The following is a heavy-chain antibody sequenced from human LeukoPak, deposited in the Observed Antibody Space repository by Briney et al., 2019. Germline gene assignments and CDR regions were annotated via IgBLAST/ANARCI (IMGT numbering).Heavy chain of an antibody. Sequence: SPETLSLTCAVSGGSISSDYWSWIRQPPGKGLEWIAYIHYSGTPKHNPSLKSRVTISVDTSKNQFSLKLSSVTAADTAVYYCARRLVGANWFDPWGQGTLVTVSS. D-gene: IGHD1-26*01. J-gene: IGHJ5*02. CDR3: ARRLVGANWFDP. CDR2: IHYSGTP. CDR1: GGSISSDY. V-gene: IGHV4-59*08.